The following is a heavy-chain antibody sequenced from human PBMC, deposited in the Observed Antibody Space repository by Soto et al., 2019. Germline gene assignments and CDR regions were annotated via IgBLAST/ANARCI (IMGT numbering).Heavy chain of an antibody. CDR1: GFTFHNYA. CDR2: IGGGGITT. V-gene: IGHV3-23*01. Sequence: PGGSLRLSCAASGFTFHNYAMSWVRQAPGKGLEWFSAIGGGGITTYYGDSVKGRFTISRDNSRNTLYLQMNSLRAEDTAVYYCAKVSDGFRPYYFDYRGPGTLVTVSS. D-gene: IGHD3-10*01. J-gene: IGHJ4*02. CDR3: AKVSDGFRPYYFDY.